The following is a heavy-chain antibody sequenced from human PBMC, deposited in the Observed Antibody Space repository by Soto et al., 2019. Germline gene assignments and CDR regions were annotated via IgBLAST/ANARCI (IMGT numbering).Heavy chain of an antibody. V-gene: IGHV3-21*01. J-gene: IGHJ6*02. Sequence: PGGSLRLSCAASGFTLTSYTMNWVRQASGKGLEWVSSITSSSSHIYYADSVKGRFTISRDNAGNSLYLQMNSLRAEDSAVYYCVRERGLSSFYGMDVWGHGTTVTVSS. CDR3: VRERGLSSFYGMDV. CDR1: GFTLTSYT. D-gene: IGHD3-10*01. CDR2: ITSSSSHI.